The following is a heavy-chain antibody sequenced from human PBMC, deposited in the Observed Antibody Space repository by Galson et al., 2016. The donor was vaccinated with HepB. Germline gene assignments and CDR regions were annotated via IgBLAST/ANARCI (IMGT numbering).Heavy chain of an antibody. J-gene: IGHJ4*02. CDR1: GFTFSTYG. V-gene: IGHV3-30*18. CDR2: ISCDGKSE. D-gene: IGHD5-24*01. Sequence: SLRLSCAASGFTFSTYGMHWVRQAPGKGLEWVALISCDGKSESYADSVKGRVTISRDNSKNTLYLQMHSPRGEDTAVYYCAKGRWDFDSWGQGTLVTVSS. CDR3: AKGRWDFDS.